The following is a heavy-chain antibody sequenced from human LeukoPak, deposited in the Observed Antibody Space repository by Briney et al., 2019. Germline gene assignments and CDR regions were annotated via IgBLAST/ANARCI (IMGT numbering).Heavy chain of an antibody. Sequence: PGRSLRLSCAASGFTFTSYSMTWVRQAPGKGLEWVSAISASGGNTYSADSAEGRFTISRDNSKNTVYLQMNSLTAEDTAVYYCAKDREVRGYYGLDVWGQGTTVTVSS. J-gene: IGHJ6*02. CDR2: ISASGGNT. V-gene: IGHV3-23*01. CDR3: AKDREVRGYYGLDV. D-gene: IGHD3-10*01. CDR1: GFTFTSYS.